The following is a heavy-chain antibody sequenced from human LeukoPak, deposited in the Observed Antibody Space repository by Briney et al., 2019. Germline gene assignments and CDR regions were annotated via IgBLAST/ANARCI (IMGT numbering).Heavy chain of an antibody. CDR3: ARDPPPGDYYGSETSDY. CDR2: ISGSGGST. D-gene: IGHD3-10*01. V-gene: IGHV3-23*01. CDR1: GFTFSSHG. J-gene: IGHJ4*02. Sequence: GGSLRLSCAASGFTFSSHGMSWVRQAPGKGLEWVSAISGSGGSTYYADSVKGRFTISRDNSKNTLYLQMNSLRAEDTAVYYCARDPPPGDYYGSETSDYWGQGTLVTVSS.